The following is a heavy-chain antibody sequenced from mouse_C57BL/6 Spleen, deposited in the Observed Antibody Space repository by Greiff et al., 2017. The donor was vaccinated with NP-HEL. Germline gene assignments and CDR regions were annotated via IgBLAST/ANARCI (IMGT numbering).Heavy chain of an antibody. J-gene: IGHJ4*01. CDR2: ISYDGSN. CDR1: GYSITSGYY. V-gene: IGHV3-6*01. D-gene: IGHD4-1*02. Sequence: EVKLEESGPGLVKPSQSLSLTCSVTGYSITSGYYWNWIRQFPGNKLEWMGYISYDGSNNYNPSLKNRISITRDTSKNQFFLKLNSVTTEDTATYYCASTDMDYWGQGTSVTVSS. CDR3: ASTDMDY.